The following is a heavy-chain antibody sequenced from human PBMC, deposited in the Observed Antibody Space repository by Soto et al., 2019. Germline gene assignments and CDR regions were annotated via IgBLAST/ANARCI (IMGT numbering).Heavy chain of an antibody. CDR3: ARDQYKVGATRGGAFDI. CDR1: GYTFTGYY. CDR2: INPNSGGT. J-gene: IGHJ3*02. D-gene: IGHD1-26*01. V-gene: IGHV1-2*04. Sequence: ASVKVSCKASGYTFTGYYMHWVRQAPGQGLEWMGWINPNSGGTNYAQKFQGCVTMTRDTSISTAYMELSRLRSDDAAVYYWARDQYKVGATRGGAFDIWGQGTMVTVSS.